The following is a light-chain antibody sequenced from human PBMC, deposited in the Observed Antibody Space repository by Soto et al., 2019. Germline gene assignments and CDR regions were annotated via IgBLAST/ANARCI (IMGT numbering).Light chain of an antibody. V-gene: IGLV2-14*01. CDR1: SSDIGTYNY. Sequence: QSVLTQPASVSGSPGQSSTISCTGTSSDIGTYNYVSWYQQHPGKVPKLMIYEVSNRPSGVSNRFSGSKSGNTASLAISGLQAEDEADYYCSSYTTSSTQVFGGGTQLTVL. CDR2: EVS. J-gene: IGLJ3*02. CDR3: SSYTTSSTQV.